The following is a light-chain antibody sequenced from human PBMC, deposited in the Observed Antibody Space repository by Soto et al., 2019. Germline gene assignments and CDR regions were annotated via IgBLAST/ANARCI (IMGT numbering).Light chain of an antibody. CDR1: SSDVGDYNY. V-gene: IGLV2-14*01. CDR2: EVS. J-gene: IGLJ1*01. CDR3: SSLTTSSPLV. Sequence: QSVLTQPASVSGSPGQSIAISCTGTSSDVGDYNYVSWYQHHPGKAPKLMIYEVSNRPSGVSTRFSGSKSGNTASLTISWLQADDEADYYCSSLTTSSPLVFGTGTKLTVL.